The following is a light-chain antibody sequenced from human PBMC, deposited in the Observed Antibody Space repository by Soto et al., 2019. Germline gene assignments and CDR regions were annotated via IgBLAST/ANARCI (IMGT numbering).Light chain of an antibody. CDR1: QGISSA. V-gene: IGKV1-9*01. CDR3: QQYGSSGT. CDR2: TAS. J-gene: IGKJ1*01. Sequence: IQLTQSPSSLSASVGDRVTITCRASQGISSALAWYQQKPGIAPKLLIYTASTLQSGVPSRLSGSGSGTDFTLTISRLEPEDFAVYYCQQYGSSGTFGQGTKVDIK.